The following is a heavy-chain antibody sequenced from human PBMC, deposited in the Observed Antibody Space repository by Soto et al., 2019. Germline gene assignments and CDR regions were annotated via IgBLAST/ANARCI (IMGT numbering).Heavy chain of an antibody. D-gene: IGHD6-19*01. Sequence: QVQLVQSGAEVKKPGSSVKVSCKASAGAFRSYTISWVRQAPGQCLEWMVCITPIFCAANYAQKFECRVTISAAKSTTTAYMELSNLTSEDTAVYYCARDEIAVANRVGLDVWGQGTTVIVSS. V-gene: IGHV1-69*06. CDR3: ARDEIAVANRVGLDV. CDR1: AGAFRSYT. CDR2: ITPIFCAA. J-gene: IGHJ6*02.